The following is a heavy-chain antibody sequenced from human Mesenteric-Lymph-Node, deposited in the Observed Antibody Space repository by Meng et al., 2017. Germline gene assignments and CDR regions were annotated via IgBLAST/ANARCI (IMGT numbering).Heavy chain of an antibody. CDR2: ISWNSGSI. CDR3: ARVVGAAAAGSYYFDY. V-gene: IGHV3-9*01. CDR1: GFTFDDYA. Sequence: GGSLRLSCAASGFTFDDYAMHWVRQAPGKGLEWVSGISWNSGSIGYADSVKGRFTISRDDAKNSLYLQMNSLRAEDTAVYYCARVVGAAAAGSYYFDYWGQGTLVTVSS. J-gene: IGHJ4*02. D-gene: IGHD6-13*01.